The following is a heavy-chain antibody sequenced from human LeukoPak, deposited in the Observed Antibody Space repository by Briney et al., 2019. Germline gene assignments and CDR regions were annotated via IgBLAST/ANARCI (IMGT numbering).Heavy chain of an antibody. Sequence: PGGSLRLSCAASGFTFSSYSMNWVRQAPGKGLEWVSYIGSSSSYTNYADSVKGRFTISRDNAKNSLYLQMNSLRAEDTAVYYCARPLSYGDHVGPDYWGQGTLVTVSS. CDR3: ARPLSYGDHVGPDY. V-gene: IGHV3-21*05. CDR1: GFTFSSYS. J-gene: IGHJ4*02. CDR2: IGSSSSYT. D-gene: IGHD4-17*01.